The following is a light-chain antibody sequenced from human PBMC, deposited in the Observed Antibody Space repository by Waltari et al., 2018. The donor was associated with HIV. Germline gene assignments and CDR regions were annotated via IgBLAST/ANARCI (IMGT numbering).Light chain of an antibody. CDR2: GNT. V-gene: IGLV1-44*01. Sequence: QSVLTQPPSASGTPGQRVTISCSGRNSTIGSNTVNWYQQLPGTAPNLLIYGNTQRPSGVPDRFSGSKSGTSASLAISGLQSEDEADYYCAAWDDSLNGEVVFGGGTKLTVL. CDR3: AAWDDSLNGEVV. CDR1: NSTIGSNT. J-gene: IGLJ2*01.